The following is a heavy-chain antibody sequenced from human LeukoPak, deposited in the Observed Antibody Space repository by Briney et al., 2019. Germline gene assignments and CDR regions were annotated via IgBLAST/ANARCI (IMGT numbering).Heavy chain of an antibody. D-gene: IGHD6-19*01. CDR3: ARAGAVAGFDY. Sequence: PGGSLRLSCAASGFTFSDYYMSWFRQVPGKGLEWVSVIYSGGSTYYADSVKGRFTISRDNSKNTLYLQMNSLRAEDTAVYYCARAGAVAGFDYWGQGTLVTVSS. CDR2: IYSGGST. J-gene: IGHJ4*02. CDR1: GFTFSDYY. V-gene: IGHV3-66*01.